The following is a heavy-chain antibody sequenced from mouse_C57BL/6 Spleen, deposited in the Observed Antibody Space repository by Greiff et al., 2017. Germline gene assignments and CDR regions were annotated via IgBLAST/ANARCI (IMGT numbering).Heavy chain of an antibody. CDR3: ARVSYGSSDRYFDV. J-gene: IGHJ1*03. CDR1: GFTFSDYY. D-gene: IGHD1-1*01. CDR2: INYDGSST. Sequence: EVKLMESEGGLVQPGSSMKLSCTASGFTFSDYYMAWVRQVPEKGLEWVANINYDGSSTYYLDSLKSRFTISRDNSKNILYLQMSSLKSTDTATYYCARVSYGSSDRYFDVGGTGTTVTVSS. V-gene: IGHV5-16*01.